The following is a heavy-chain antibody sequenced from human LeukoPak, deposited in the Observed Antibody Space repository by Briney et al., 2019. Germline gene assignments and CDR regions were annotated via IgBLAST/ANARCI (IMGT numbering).Heavy chain of an antibody. CDR1: GGSISSSSYY. CDR3: ARGQQLGEY. V-gene: IGHV4-61*05. CDR2: IYYSGST. J-gene: IGHJ4*02. D-gene: IGHD6-13*01. Sequence: SETLSLTCTVSGGSISSSSYYWGWIRQPPGKGLEWIGYIYYSGSTNYNPSLKSRVTISVDTSKNQFSLKLSSVTAADTAVYYCARGQQLGEYWGQGTLVTVSS.